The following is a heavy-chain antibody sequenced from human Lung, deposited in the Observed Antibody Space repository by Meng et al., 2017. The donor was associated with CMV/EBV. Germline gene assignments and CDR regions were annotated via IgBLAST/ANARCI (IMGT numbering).Heavy chain of an antibody. V-gene: IGHV4-39*07. CDR2: LYDSGST. Sequence: RQTRRPAQSTPTALLSLPRTLSGGAIISSTFDWTSIRQPPGKGLEWIRSLYDSGSTHYHPALKSRLTISVDTSKTYFSLLLPSLTAAYTAVNYCARDLEYWGKGTLVTVSS. CDR3: ARDLEY. J-gene: IGHJ4*02. D-gene: IGHD1-1*01. CDR1: GGAIISSTFD.